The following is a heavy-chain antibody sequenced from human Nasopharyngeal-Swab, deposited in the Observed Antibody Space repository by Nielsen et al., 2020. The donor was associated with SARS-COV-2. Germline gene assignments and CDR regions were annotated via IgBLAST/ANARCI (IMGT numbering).Heavy chain of an antibody. J-gene: IGHJ3*01. CDR2: TNAAGTYA. D-gene: IGHD3-22*01. Sequence: GSLRLSCAASGFTFSSYAMNWVRQAPGKGLVWVASTNAAGTYAHYADPVKGRFTISRENAKNSLYLQMNSLGAEDTAVYYCLRGDSRDVWGQGTMVTVSS. CDR1: GFTFSSYA. CDR3: LRGDSRDV. V-gene: IGHV3-21*01.